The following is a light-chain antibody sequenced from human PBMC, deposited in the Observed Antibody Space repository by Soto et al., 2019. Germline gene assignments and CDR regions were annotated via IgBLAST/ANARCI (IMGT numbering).Light chain of an antibody. J-gene: IGKJ2*01. Sequence: TQSPASLSVSPGERATLSCMASQSVGSKLAWYQVKTGQGHRLLIFVASTRTNGVPARFSGSGSGRQFTLNISSLQSEDFAVYYCHRSYTWPRHTFGQGTKVEIK. CDR3: HRSYTWPRHT. CDR2: VAS. CDR1: QSVGSK. V-gene: IGKV3-15*01.